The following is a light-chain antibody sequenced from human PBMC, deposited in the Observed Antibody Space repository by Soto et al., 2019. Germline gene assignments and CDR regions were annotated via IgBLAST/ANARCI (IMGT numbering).Light chain of an antibody. J-gene: IGKJ4*01. Sequence: EIVLTQSPATLSLSPGERATLSCRASQSVSRDLAWYQQKPGQAPRLLLYDVSNRATGIPAWFSGSGSGTAFTPTISSLVHQDFAVYYCQQRSNWPPRTFGGGTKVEIK. CDR1: QSVSRD. CDR3: QQRSNWPPRT. V-gene: IGKV3-11*01. CDR2: DVS.